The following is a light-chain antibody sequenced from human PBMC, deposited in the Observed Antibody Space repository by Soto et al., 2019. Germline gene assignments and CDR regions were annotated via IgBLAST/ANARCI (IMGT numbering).Light chain of an antibody. Sequence: EIVLTQSPATLSLSPGERATLSFRASQSVSSYLAWYQQKPGQAPRLLIYDASNRATGIPARFSGSGSGTDFTLTISRLEPEDFAVYYCQRYGRSPPITFGQGTRLEIK. J-gene: IGKJ5*01. CDR3: QRYGRSPPIT. CDR1: QSVSSY. CDR2: DAS. V-gene: IGKV3-11*01.